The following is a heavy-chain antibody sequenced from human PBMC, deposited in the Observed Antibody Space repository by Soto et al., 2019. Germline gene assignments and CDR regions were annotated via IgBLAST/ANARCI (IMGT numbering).Heavy chain of an antibody. J-gene: IGHJ4*02. CDR3: AAGYYYDSSGDSPLFDY. D-gene: IGHD3-22*01. Sequence: ASVKVSCKASGFTFTSSAVQWVRQARGQRLEWIGWIVVGGGNTNYAQKFQERVTITRDMSTSTAYMELSSLRSEDTAVYYCAAGYYYDSSGDSPLFDYWGQGTLVTVSS. CDR2: IVVGGGNT. CDR1: GFTFTSSA. V-gene: IGHV1-58*01.